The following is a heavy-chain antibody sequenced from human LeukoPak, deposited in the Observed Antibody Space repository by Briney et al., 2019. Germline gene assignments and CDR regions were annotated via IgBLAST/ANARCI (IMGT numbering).Heavy chain of an antibody. J-gene: IGHJ4*02. D-gene: IGHD5-12*01. CDR3: ARAHVDIVATIGSKNYFDY. CDR2: INRSGST. V-gene: IGHV4-34*01. CDR1: GGSFSGYY. Sequence: SETLSLTCAVYGGSFSGYYWSWIRQPPGKGLEWIGEINRSGSTNYNPSLKSRVTISVDTSKNQFSLKLSSVTAADTAVYYCARAHVDIVATIGSKNYFDYWGQGTLVTVSS.